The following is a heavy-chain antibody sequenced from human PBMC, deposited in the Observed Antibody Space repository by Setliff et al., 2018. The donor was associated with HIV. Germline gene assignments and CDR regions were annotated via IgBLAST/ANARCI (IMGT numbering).Heavy chain of an antibody. CDR2: ITSSSDTI. CDR1: GFTFSSYS. Sequence: PGGSLRLSCAASGFTFSSYSMSWVRQAPGKGLEWVSYITSSSDTIYYADSVKGRFTISRDNARNSVYLQMNSLRAEDTAVYYCAALSLRTNTVYGILSTRFDPWGRGTLVTVSS. J-gene: IGHJ5*02. V-gene: IGHV3-48*01. D-gene: IGHD2-8*01. CDR3: AALSLRTNTVYGILSTRFDP.